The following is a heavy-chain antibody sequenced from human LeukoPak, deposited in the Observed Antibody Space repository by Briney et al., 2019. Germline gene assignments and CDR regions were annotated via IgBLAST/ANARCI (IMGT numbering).Heavy chain of an antibody. J-gene: IGHJ6*02. CDR3: ARDRYCSSTSCYEGGYGMDV. Sequence: GGSLRLSCAASGLTFSSYSMNWVRQAPGKGLEWVSSISSSSSYIYYADSVNGRFTISRDNAKNSLYLQMNSLRAEDTAVYYCARDRYCSSTSCYEGGYGMDVWGQGTTVTVSS. CDR2: ISSSSSYI. D-gene: IGHD2-2*01. V-gene: IGHV3-21*01. CDR1: GLTFSSYS.